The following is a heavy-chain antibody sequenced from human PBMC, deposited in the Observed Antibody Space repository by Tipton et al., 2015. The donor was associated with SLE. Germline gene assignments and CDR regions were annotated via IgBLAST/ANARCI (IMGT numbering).Heavy chain of an antibody. D-gene: IGHD4-23*01. J-gene: IGHJ4*02. CDR1: GFIFDDFT. V-gene: IGHV3-43*01. CDR3: AKGGNGDKSGIYS. Sequence: SLRLSCAASGFIFDDFTMHWVRQAPGKGLGWVSLITWDGGYRFSADSVRGRFIISRDNKKNFLFLQMTSLRPEDTAFYHCAKGGNGDKSGIYSWGQGTLVTVSS. CDR2: ITWDGGYR.